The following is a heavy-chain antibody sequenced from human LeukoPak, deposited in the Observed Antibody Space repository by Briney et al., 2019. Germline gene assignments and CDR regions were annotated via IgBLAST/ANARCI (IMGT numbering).Heavy chain of an antibody. V-gene: IGHV4-59*01. J-gene: IGHJ5*02. D-gene: IGHD1-26*01. CDR3: ATGYYEPFAT. CDR2: ISDTGKT. CDR1: GAPPSSYS. Sequence: SETLSLTWRVSGAPPSSYSWGWLRPPPGRGVEWIGYISDTGKTDSNPSLKSRVTISLGTSKTQFSLRLRSVTAADSAVYYCATGYYEPFATWGPGILVTVSS.